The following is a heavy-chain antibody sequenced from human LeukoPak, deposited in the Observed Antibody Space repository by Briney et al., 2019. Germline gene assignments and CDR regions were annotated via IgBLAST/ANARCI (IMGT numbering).Heavy chain of an antibody. CDR2: IYTSGST. D-gene: IGHD6-6*01. V-gene: IGHV4-4*07. CDR3: ASTSIAARRRAFDI. J-gene: IGHJ3*02. Sequence: SETLSLTCTVSGGSISSYYWSWIRQPAGKGLEWIGRIYTSGSTNYNPSLKSRVTMSVDTSKNQFSLKLSSVTAADTAVYYCASTSIAARRRAFDIWGQGTMVTVSS. CDR1: GGSISSYY.